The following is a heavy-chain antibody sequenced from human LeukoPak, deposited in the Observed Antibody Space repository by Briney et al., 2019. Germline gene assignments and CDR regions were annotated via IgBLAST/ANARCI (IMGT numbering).Heavy chain of an antibody. D-gene: IGHD1-26*01. CDR3: ASLRERSYYARGFDY. V-gene: IGHV4-39*01. Sequence: SETLSLTCTVSGGSISSSSYYWGWIRQPPGKGLEWIGSIYYSGSTYYDPSLKSRVTISVDTSKNQFSLKLRSVTAAGTAVYYCASLRERSYYARGFDYWGQGTLVTVSS. CDR2: IYYSGST. CDR1: GGSISSSSYY. J-gene: IGHJ4*02.